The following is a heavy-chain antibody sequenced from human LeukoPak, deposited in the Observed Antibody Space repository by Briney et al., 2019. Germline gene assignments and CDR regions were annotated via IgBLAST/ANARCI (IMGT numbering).Heavy chain of an antibody. D-gene: IGHD3-10*01. CDR1: RFTFSSFG. J-gene: IGHJ4*02. CDR3: AKAGIIWFGGSGWYFDY. CDR2: ISYDGSNK. Sequence: GGSLRLSCAASRFTFSSFGMHWVRQAPGKGLEWVAVISYDGSNKYYADSVKGRFTISRDNSKNTLYLQMNSLRAEDTAVYYCAKAGIIWFGGSGWYFDYWGQGTLVTVSS. V-gene: IGHV3-30*18.